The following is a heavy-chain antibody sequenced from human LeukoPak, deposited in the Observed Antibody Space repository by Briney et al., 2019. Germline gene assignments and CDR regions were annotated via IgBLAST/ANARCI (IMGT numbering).Heavy chain of an antibody. V-gene: IGHV3-21*01. CDR3: AMYEVDNGKAYFDY. J-gene: IGHJ4*02. D-gene: IGHD2-8*01. Sequence: GGSLRLSCAASGVTFSNYSMSWVRQAPGKGLEWVSSISSSSGHIYYADSVKGRFTISRDNAKNSLYLQTNSLRAEDMAVFYCAMYEVDNGKAYFDYWGQGTLVTVSS. CDR1: GVTFSNYS. CDR2: ISSSSGHI.